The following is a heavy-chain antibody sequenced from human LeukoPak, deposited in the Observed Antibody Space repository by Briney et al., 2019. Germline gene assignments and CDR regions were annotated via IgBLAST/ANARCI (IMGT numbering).Heavy chain of an antibody. CDR3: ARVDGAVAGFDI. J-gene: IGHJ3*02. V-gene: IGHV4-4*02. D-gene: IGHD6-19*01. CDR2: SHHSGST. CDR1: GDSISNNNW. Sequence: SGTLSLTCAVSGDSISNNNWWTWVRQPPGKGLEWIAESHHSGSTHYNPSLKTRATISVDKSKNHFSLKLTSVTAADTAVYSCARVDGAVAGFDIWGQGTMVIVSS.